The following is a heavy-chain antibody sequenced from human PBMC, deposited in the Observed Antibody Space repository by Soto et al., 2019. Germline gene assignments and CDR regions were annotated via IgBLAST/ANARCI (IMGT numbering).Heavy chain of an antibody. CDR2: ISPNNGNT. V-gene: IGHV1-18*01. Sequence: GASVKVSCKASGYTFTSYDISWVRQAPGQGFEWMGWISPNNGNTNYAQKVQGRVTMTRDTSTNTAYMELSSLRSDDTAVYYCAKDQVGATGDYWGQGTLVTVSS. CDR3: AKDQVGATGDY. CDR1: GYTFTSYD. J-gene: IGHJ4*02. D-gene: IGHD1-26*01.